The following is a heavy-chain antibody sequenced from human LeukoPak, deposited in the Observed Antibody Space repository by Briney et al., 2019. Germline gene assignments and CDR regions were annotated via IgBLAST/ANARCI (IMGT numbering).Heavy chain of an antibody. V-gene: IGHV1-24*01. CDR2: FDPEDGET. J-gene: IGHJ4*02. CDR1: GYTLTELS. CDR3: ARDSSSEGPCDY. D-gene: IGHD6-6*01. Sequence: ASVKVSCKVSGYTLTELSMHWVRQAPGKGLEWMGGFDPEDGETIYAQKFQGRVTMTEDTSTDTAYMELSSLRSEDTAVYYCARDSSSEGPCDYWGQGTLVTVSS.